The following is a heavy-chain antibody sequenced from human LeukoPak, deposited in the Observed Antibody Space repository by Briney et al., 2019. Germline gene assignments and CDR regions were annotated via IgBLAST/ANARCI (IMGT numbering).Heavy chain of an antibody. CDR2: INHSRST. D-gene: IGHD2-15*01. Sequence: SETLSLTCAVYGGSFSGYYWSWIRQPPGKGLEWIGEINHSRSTNYNPSLKSRVTISVDTSKNQFSLKLSSVTAADTAVYYCARERRAAATPYYYYYGMDVWGQGTTVTVSS. J-gene: IGHJ6*02. V-gene: IGHV4-34*01. CDR3: ARERRAAATPYYYYYGMDV. CDR1: GGSFSGYY.